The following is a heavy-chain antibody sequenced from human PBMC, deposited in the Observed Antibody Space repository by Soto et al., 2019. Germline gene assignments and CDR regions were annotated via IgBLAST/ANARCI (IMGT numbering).Heavy chain of an antibody. CDR2: IKQDGSEK. J-gene: IGHJ6*02. V-gene: IGHV3-7*01. D-gene: IGHD6-13*01. CDR1: GFTFSSYW. Sequence: HLGGSLRLSCAASGFTFSSYWMSWVRQAPGKGLEWVANIKQDGSEKYYVDSVKGRFTISRDNAKNSLYLQMNSLRAEDTAVYYCAREGKAARNYYYYYGMDVWGQGTTVTVSS. CDR3: AREGKAARNYYYYYGMDV.